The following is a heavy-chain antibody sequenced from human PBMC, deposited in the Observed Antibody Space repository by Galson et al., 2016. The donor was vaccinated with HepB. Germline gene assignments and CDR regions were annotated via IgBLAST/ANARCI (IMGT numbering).Heavy chain of an antibody. CDR1: EYTFISYH. D-gene: IGHD4-23*01. Sequence: SVKVSCKASEYTFISYHMHWVRQARGQGLEWMGIISPSGGSTSYAQKFQGRVTMTRDTSTSTVYMELSSLRSEDTAVYYCARDLYGGKGEIDYWGQGTLVTVSS. J-gene: IGHJ4*02. CDR3: ARDLYGGKGEIDY. CDR2: ISPSGGST. V-gene: IGHV1-46*01.